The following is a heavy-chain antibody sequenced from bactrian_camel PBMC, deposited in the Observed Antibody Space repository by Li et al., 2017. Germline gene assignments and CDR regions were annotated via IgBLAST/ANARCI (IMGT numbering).Heavy chain of an antibody. J-gene: IGHJ4*01. CDR3: AREWDTSYTD. Sequence: VQLVESGGGLVQPGGSLRLSCTASGFPFSSYGMSWIRQAPGKGLEWGSTMYADGRYSYYVDSVKGRFAISRDDAKNTVYLQMNSLTSEDTALYYCAREWDTSYTDWGQGTQVTVS. CDR1: GFPFSSYG. CDR2: MYADGRYS. V-gene: IGHV3S7*01. D-gene: IGHD2*01.